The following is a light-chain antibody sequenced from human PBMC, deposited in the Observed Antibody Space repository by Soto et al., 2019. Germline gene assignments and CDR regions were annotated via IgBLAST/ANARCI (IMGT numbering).Light chain of an antibody. Sequence: DIVMTQSPLSLPVTPGEPASISCRSSQSLLHSNGYNYLDWYLQKPGQSPQLLIYLGSNRASGVPDRFSGSGSGTDFTLKISRVEAADAGVYYCMQAIQTPLTFGGGTKVDIK. CDR1: QSLLHSNGYNY. CDR2: LGS. J-gene: IGKJ4*01. CDR3: MQAIQTPLT. V-gene: IGKV2-28*01.